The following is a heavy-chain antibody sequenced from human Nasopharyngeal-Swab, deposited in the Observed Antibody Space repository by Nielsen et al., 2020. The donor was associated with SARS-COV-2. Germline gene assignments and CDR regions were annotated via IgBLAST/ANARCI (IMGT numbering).Heavy chain of an antibody. J-gene: IGHJ6*02. D-gene: IGHD6-13*01. CDR2: FNAGNGNT. Sequence: WVGQAPGQRLEWMGWFNAGNGNTKYSQKFQGRVTITRDTSASTAYMELSSLRSEDTAVYYCARGDYSSSWDRSYYGMDVWGQGTTVTVPS. CDR3: ARGDYSSSWDRSYYGMDV. V-gene: IGHV1-3*01.